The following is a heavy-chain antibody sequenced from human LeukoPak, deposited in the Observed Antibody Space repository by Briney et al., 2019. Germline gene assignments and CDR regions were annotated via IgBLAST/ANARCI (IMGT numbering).Heavy chain of an antibody. CDR1: GFTFSSYW. V-gene: IGHV3-74*01. CDR3: ARDSYSSNWFDP. D-gene: IGHD6-13*01. Sequence: PGGSLRLSCAASGFTFSSYWMHWVRQAPGKGLVRVSRTNSDGSSTSYADSVKGRFTISRDNAKNTLYLQMNSLRAEDTAVYYCARDSYSSNWFDPWGQGTLVTVSS. J-gene: IGHJ5*02. CDR2: TNSDGSST.